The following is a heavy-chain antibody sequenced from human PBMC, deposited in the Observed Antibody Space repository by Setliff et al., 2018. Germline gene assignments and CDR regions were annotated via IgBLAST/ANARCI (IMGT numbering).Heavy chain of an antibody. CDR2: INHYGST. J-gene: IGHJ3*02. V-gene: IGHV4-34*01. Sequence: TSETLSLTCAVYDGSFSDYYWSWIRQPPGKGLEWIGEINHYGSTKYKSSLKSRVTISVDTPKNQFSLKLHSVTAADTAVYYCARRWNFGPDGSGIHDGFDMWGEGTMVTVSS. CDR3: ARRWNFGPDGSGIHDGFDM. CDR1: DGSFSDYY. D-gene: IGHD3-10*01.